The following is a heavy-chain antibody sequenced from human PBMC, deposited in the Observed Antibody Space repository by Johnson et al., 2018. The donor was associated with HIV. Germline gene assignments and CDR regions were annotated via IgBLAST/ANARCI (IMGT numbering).Heavy chain of an antibody. CDR2: ISYDGSNK. V-gene: IGHV3-30*14. CDR1: GFTFSSYA. CDR3: ARSQIDAFDI. J-gene: IGHJ3*02. Sequence: QVQLVESGGGVVQPGRSLRLSCAASGFTFSSYAMHWVRQAPGKGLEWVAVISYDGSNKYYADSVKGRFTISRDNSKNTLDLQMNSLRAEDTAVYYCARSQIDAFDIWGQGTMVTVSS.